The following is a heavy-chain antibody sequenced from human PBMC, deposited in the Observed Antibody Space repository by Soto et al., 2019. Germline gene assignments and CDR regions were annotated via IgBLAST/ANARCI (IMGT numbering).Heavy chain of an antibody. CDR1: GFTFSSYA. D-gene: IGHD3-10*01. Sequence: EVQLLESGGGLVQPGGSLRLSCAASGFTFSSYAMSWVRQAPGKGLEWASAFSGSGGSTYYAGPAKGRFTIARDNSKNTLSLQMNSLGAEATALYYCAKAGGSGSYHTGWFDPGGQGTLVTVSS. J-gene: IGHJ5*02. V-gene: IGHV3-23*01. CDR2: FSGSGGST. CDR3: AKAGGSGSYHTGWFDP.